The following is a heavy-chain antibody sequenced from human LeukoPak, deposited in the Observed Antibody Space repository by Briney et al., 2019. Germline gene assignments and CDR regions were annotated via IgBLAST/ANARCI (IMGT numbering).Heavy chain of an antibody. V-gene: IGHV1-18*01. D-gene: IGHD1-14*01. CDR3: AREAPNLDY. Sequence: ASVKVSCKASGYPFTMFVISWVRHAPGQRLEWMGWVNPYNGNTNYALSFRGRVTMTTDTSTSTAYMELRSLRSDDTAVYYCAREAPNLDYWGQGTLVTVSS. J-gene: IGHJ4*02. CDR1: GYPFTMFV. CDR2: VNPYNGNT.